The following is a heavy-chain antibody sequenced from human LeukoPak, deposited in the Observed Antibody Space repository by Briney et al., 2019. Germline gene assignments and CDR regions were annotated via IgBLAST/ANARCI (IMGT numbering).Heavy chain of an antibody. CDR2: IKSKTDGGTT. V-gene: IGHV3-15*01. CDR1: GFTFSNAW. J-gene: IGHJ4*02. D-gene: IGHD2-2*02. CDR3: AKMTVPAAISDGHFDY. Sequence: GGSLRLSCAASGFTFSNAWVSWVRQAPGKGLEWVGRIKSKTDGGTTDYAAPVKGRFTISRDDSKNTLYLQMNSLKTEDTAVYYCAKMTVPAAISDGHFDYWGQGTLVTVSS.